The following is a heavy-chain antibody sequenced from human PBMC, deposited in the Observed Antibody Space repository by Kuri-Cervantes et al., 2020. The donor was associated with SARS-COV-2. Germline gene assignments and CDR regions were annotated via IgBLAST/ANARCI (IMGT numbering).Heavy chain of an antibody. CDR2: ISSSGSTI. Sequence: GGSLRLSCAASGFTFSDYYMSWIRQAPGKGLEWVSYISSSGSTIYYADSVKGRFTISRDNAKNSLYLQMNGLRAEDTAVYYCARDSITMVQGVTSDAFDIWGQGTMVTVSS. D-gene: IGHD3-10*01. V-gene: IGHV3-11*01. J-gene: IGHJ3*02. CDR3: ARDSITMVQGVTSDAFDI. CDR1: GFTFSDYY.